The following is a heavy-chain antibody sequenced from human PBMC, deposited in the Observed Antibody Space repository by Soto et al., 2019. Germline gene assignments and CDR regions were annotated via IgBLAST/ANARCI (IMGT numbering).Heavy chain of an antibody. CDR2: IWYAGSEN. V-gene: IGHV3-33*06. J-gene: IGHJ5*02. Sequence: SGGSLRLSCAASGFTFSSYGMHWVRQAPGKGLEWVAVIWYAGSENYYADSVKGRFNISRDNSKNTLYLQMNSLRAEHKAECYCPNDHASWGQGTLVTGSS. CDR3: PNDHAS. CDR1: GFTFSSYG.